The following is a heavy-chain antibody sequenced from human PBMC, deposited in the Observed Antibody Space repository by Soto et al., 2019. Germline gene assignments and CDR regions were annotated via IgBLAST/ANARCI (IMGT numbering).Heavy chain of an antibody. CDR3: ARARETFSGFDF. Sequence: QGQLVRSGAEVKKPGASVKVSCKASGYTFTGYYLHWVRQAPGQGLEWMGWINPSSGGTNYAQKFQGSVTMTRETSITTAYVEVSSLTSDDTAVYFCARARETFSGFDFWGRGPLVTVSS. D-gene: IGHD1-26*01. V-gene: IGHV1-2*04. J-gene: IGHJ2*01. CDR1: GYTFTGYY. CDR2: INPSSGGT.